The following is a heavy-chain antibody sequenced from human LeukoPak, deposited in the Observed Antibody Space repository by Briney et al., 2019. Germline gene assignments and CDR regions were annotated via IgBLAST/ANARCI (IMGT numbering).Heavy chain of an antibody. Sequence: SETLSLTCTVSGDSVTSYSYYWGWIRQPPGKGLEWIGSISYDGTTYFNPSLKSRVTISVDTSKNQFSLKLSSVTAADTAVYYCARVRITMVQGPRRNYYDMDVWGKGTTVTVSS. CDR1: GDSVTSYSYY. D-gene: IGHD3-10*01. J-gene: IGHJ6*03. V-gene: IGHV4-39*07. CDR2: ISYDGTT. CDR3: ARVRITMVQGPRRNYYDMDV.